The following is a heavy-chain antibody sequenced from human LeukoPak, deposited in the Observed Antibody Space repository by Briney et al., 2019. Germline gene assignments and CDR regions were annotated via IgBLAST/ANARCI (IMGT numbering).Heavy chain of an antibody. CDR1: GYSFTSYW. J-gene: IGHJ4*02. Sequence: GESLKISCKGSGYSFTSYWIGWVRQMPGKGLEWMGITYPGDSDTRYSPSFQGQVTISADKSISTAYLQWSSLKASDTAMYYCARIRAYCGGDCYAPEYYFDYWGQGTLVTVSS. CDR3: ARIRAYCGGDCYAPEYYFDY. V-gene: IGHV5-51*01. D-gene: IGHD2-21*02. CDR2: TYPGDSDT.